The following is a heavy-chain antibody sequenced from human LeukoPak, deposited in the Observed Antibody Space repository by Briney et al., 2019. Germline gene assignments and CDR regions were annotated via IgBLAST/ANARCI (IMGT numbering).Heavy chain of an antibody. CDR3: AKLSQQFWSGYRANFDY. Sequence: GGSLRLSCAASGFTFSSYGMHWVRQAPGKGLEWVAFIRYDGSNKYYADSVKGRFTISRDNSKNTLYLQMNSLRAEDTAVYYCAKLSQQFWSGYRANFDYWGQGTLVTVSS. J-gene: IGHJ4*02. D-gene: IGHD3-3*02. V-gene: IGHV3-30*02. CDR1: GFTFSSYG. CDR2: IRYDGSNK.